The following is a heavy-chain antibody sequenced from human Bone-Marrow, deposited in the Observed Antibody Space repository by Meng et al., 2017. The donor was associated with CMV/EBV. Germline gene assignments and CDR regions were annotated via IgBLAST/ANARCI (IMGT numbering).Heavy chain of an antibody. V-gene: IGHV3-21*01. CDR3: ARAYTYCSSTSCYFYACDI. CDR1: GFTFSSYT. J-gene: IGHJ3*02. Sequence: GGSLRLSCAASGFTFSSYTMNWVRQTPGKGLEWVSSISSSSSYIHYADSVKGRFTISRDNAKSSLYLQMNSLRAEDTTVYYCARAYTYCSSTSCYFYACDIWGQGKMVNVAS. CDR2: ISSSSSYI. D-gene: IGHD2-2*01.